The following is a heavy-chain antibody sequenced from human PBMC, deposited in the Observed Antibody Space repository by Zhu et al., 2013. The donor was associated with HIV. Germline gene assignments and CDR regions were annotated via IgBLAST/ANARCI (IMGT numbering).Heavy chain of an antibody. CDR1: GNPLTELS. Sequence: QVQLVQSGAEVKKPGASVQVSCKASGNPLTELSVHWVRQAPGKGLEWMGGFGLEDDEPIYAQKFQGRVTMTEDTLTDTVYMELSSLTSEDTAVYYCAVQIKYSSGLYSFTYYFNGLDVWGQGPRSPSP. CDR3: AVQIKYSSGLYSFTYYFNGLDV. V-gene: IGHV1-24*01. CDR2: FGLEDDEP. J-gene: IGHJ6*02. D-gene: IGHD6-19*01.